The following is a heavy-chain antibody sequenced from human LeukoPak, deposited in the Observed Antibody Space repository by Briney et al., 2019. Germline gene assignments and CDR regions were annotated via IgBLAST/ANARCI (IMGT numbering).Heavy chain of an antibody. CDR3: ARESYYKGSRYWYFDL. V-gene: IGHV4-4*07. CDR1: GGSISNYY. D-gene: IGHD3-10*01. CDR2: IFGSGGH. Sequence: SETLSLTCTVSGGSISNYYWSWIRQPAGKGLEWIGRIFGSGGHNSNPSLKSRLTMSVDTSKNQFSLKLSSVTAADTAVYYCARESYYKGSRYWYFDLWGRGALVTVSS. J-gene: IGHJ2*01.